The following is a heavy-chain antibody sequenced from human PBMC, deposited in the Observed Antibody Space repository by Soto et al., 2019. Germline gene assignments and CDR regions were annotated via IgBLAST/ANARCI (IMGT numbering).Heavy chain of an antibody. Sequence: PGGSLRLSCAASGFTFSSYAMSWVRQAPGKGLEWVSAISGSGGSTYYADSVKGRFTISRDNSKNTLYLQMNSLRAEDTAVYYCANNQYYYDSSGYPYYYGMDVWGQGITVTVSS. CDR1: GFTFSSYA. V-gene: IGHV3-23*01. D-gene: IGHD3-22*01. CDR3: ANNQYYYDSSGYPYYYGMDV. CDR2: ISGSGGST. J-gene: IGHJ6*02.